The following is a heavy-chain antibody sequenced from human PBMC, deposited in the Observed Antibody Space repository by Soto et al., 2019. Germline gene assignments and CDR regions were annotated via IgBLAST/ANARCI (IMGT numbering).Heavy chain of an antibody. CDR2: ITGTGGNT. V-gene: IGHV3-23*01. Sequence: GSLRLSCAASGFPLSTYGMTWVRQAPGKGLEWVSAITGTGGNTYYVDSVKGRFTSSRDNSKNMPYLQVNSLRVEDTAVYYCARIRGYWYGLDVWGQGTTVTVSS. CDR1: GFPLSTYG. J-gene: IGHJ6*02. CDR3: ARIRGYWYGLDV.